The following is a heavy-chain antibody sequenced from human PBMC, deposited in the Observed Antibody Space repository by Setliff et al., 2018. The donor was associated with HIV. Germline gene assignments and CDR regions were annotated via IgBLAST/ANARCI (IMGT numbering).Heavy chain of an antibody. CDR1: GGSISSSSYY. CDR3: ASRGYCSGGSCYIYYYYGMDV. V-gene: IGHV4-39*01. Sequence: PSETLSLTCTVSGGSISSSSYYWGWIRQPPGKGLEWIGSIYYSGSTYYNPSLKSRVTISVDTSKNQFSLKLSSVTAADTAVYYCASRGYCSGGSCYIYYYYGMDVWG. J-gene: IGHJ6*01. D-gene: IGHD2-15*01. CDR2: IYYSGST.